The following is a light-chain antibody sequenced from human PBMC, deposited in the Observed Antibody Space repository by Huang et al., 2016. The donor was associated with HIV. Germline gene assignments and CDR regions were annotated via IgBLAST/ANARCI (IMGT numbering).Light chain of an antibody. CDR1: QSVSSNY. J-gene: IGKJ1*01. CDR2: GAS. Sequence: EIVLTQSPGTLSLSPGESATLSCRASQSVSSNYLAWYQQKPGQAPRLLIYGASYRATAIPGRFSGSGWGTDFTLTISTLEPEDFAVYYCQQYASSPGGTFGQGTKVEVK. CDR3: QQYASSPGGT. V-gene: IGKV3-20*01.